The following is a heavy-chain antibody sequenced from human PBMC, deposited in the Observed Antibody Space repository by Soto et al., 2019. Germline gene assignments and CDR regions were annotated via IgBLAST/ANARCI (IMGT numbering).Heavy chain of an antibody. D-gene: IGHD7-27*01. CDR2: INPNSGGT. J-gene: IGHJ4*02. Sequence: ASVKVSCKASGYTFTGYYMHWVRQAPGQGLEWMGWINPNSGGTNYAQKFQGWVTITRDTSISTAYMELSRLRSDDTAVYYCARLTPYHYFDYWGQGTLVTVSS. CDR1: GYTFTGYY. CDR3: ARLTPYHYFDY. V-gene: IGHV1-2*04.